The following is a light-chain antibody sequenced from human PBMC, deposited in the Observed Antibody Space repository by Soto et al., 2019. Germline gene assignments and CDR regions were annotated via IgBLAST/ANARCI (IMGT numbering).Light chain of an antibody. V-gene: IGKV1-5*03. CDR2: RAS. J-gene: IGKJ1*01. Sequence: DVQMTQSPSTLSASVGDRVTITCRASQGVNIWLAWYQQKPGRAPKLLIHRASILKSGVPSRFSGSGYGTEFTLAISCLCADDFATYCCQKYHVYWSFRPGPKVQIK. CDR3: QKYHVYWS. CDR1: QGVNIW.